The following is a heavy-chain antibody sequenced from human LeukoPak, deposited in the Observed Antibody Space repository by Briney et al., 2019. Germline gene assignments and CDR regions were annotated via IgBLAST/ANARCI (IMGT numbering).Heavy chain of an antibody. CDR3: AXDRRSRNTAMVYWFDP. CDR1: GFTFDDYA. V-gene: IGHV3-9*01. J-gene: IGHJ5*02. CDR2: ISWNSGSI. D-gene: IGHD5-18*01. Sequence: GGSLRLSCAASGFTFDDYAMHWVRQAPGKGLEWVSGISWNSGSIGYADSVKGRFTISRDNAKNSLYLQMNSLRAEDTALYYCAXDRRSRNTAMVYWFDPWGQGTLVTVSS.